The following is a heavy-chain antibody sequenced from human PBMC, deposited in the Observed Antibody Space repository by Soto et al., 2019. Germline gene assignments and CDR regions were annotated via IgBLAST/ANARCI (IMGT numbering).Heavy chain of an antibody. Sequence: TLSLTCTVSGGSISSGNYYWSWIRQPPGKGLEWIGYMHYSGSTYYNPSLKSRVAISFDTSKNQFSLKLTSVTAADTAVYYCASEDPERGYSVYFDYWGQGTLVTVPS. D-gene: IGHD5-12*01. J-gene: IGHJ4*02. V-gene: IGHV4-30-4*01. CDR3: ASEDPERGYSVYFDY. CDR1: GGSISSGNYY. CDR2: MHYSGST.